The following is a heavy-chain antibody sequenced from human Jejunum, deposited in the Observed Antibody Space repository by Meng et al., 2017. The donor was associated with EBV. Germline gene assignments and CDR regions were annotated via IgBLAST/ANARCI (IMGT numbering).Heavy chain of an antibody. CDR1: GGSVSSGGYY. Sequence: VQLRESGPGLVKPSETLSLTCTVSGGSVSSGGYYWSWIRQPPGKGLEWIGYIYNSESTNYKSSLKSRVTISADTSKNQFSLRLSSVTAADTAVYYCARDQNGSYFAYWGQGTLVTVSS. CDR2: IYNSEST. J-gene: IGHJ4*02. CDR3: ARDQNGSYFAY. D-gene: IGHD1-26*01. V-gene: IGHV4-61*08.